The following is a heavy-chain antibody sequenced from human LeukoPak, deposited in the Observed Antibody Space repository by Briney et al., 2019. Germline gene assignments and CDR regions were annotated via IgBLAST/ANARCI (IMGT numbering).Heavy chain of an antibody. J-gene: IGHJ4*02. CDR2: IKRDGSEK. D-gene: IGHD6-13*01. V-gene: IGHV3-7*01. CDR1: GFTFSNAW. CDR3: ARPPHIAAAGQD. Sequence: GGSLRLSCAASGFTFSNAWMTWVRQAPGKGLEWVANIKRDGSEKYYMDSVKGRFTISRDNAKNVLYLQMNSLRVDDTALYYCARPPHIAAAGQDWGQGTLVTVSS.